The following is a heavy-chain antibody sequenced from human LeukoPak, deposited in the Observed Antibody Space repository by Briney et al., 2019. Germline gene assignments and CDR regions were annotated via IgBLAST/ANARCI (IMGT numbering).Heavy chain of an antibody. J-gene: IGHJ4*02. CDR1: GGSISSYY. D-gene: IGHD6-19*01. CDR2: IYYSGST. CDR3: ARMISSGSMAIVY. Sequence: SETLSLTCTVSGGSISSYYGSWIRQPPGKGLEWIGYIYYSGSTNYNPSLKSRVIISVDMSKNQFSLKLSSVTAADTAVYYCARMISSGSMAIVYWGQGTLVTVSS. V-gene: IGHV4-59*01.